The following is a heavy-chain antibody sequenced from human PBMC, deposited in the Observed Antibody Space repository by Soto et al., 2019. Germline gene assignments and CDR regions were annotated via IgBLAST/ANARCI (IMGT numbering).Heavy chain of an antibody. CDR2: IIPILGIA. Sequence: QVQLVQSGAEVKKPGSSVKVSCKASGGTFSSYTISWVRQAPGQGLEWMGRIIPILGIANYAQKFQGRVTITADKSTSTAYMELSRLRSQDTAVYYCAREAYYDILTGYSQYYFDYWGQGPLVTVSS. D-gene: IGHD3-9*01. V-gene: IGHV1-69*08. J-gene: IGHJ4*02. CDR1: GGTFSSYT. CDR3: AREAYYDILTGYSQYYFDY.